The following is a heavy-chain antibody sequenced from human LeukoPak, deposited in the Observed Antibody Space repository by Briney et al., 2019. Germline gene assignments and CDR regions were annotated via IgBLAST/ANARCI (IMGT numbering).Heavy chain of an antibody. D-gene: IGHD4-23*01. CDR2: ISAYNGNT. J-gene: IGHJ3*02. CDR3: ARDATVVTPGSAFDI. CDR1: GYTFTSYG. V-gene: IGHV1-18*01. Sequence: ASVKVSCKASGYTFTSYGISWVRQAPGQGLEWMGWISAYNGNTNYAQKLQGRVTMTTDTPTSTAYMELRSLRSDDTAVYYCARDATVVTPGSAFDIWGQGTMVTVSS.